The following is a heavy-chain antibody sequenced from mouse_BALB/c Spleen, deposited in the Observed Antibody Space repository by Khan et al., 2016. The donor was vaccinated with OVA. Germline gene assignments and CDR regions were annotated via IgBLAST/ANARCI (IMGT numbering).Heavy chain of an antibody. Sequence: QVQLQQSGAELAKPGASVEMSCKASGYTFTNYWMHWVKQRPGPGLAWIGYINPSTSYTESNQQFKDKATLHAAKSSSTAYMQLISLSAEYSAVYYCARRGVDGIFAYWCQGTLVTVSA. J-gene: IGHJ3*01. V-gene: IGHV1-7*01. D-gene: IGHD2-1*01. CDR3: ARRGVDGIFAY. CDR2: INPSTSYT. CDR1: GYTFTNYW.